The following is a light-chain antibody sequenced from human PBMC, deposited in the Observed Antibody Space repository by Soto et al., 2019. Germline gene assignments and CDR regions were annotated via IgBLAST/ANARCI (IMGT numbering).Light chain of an antibody. J-gene: IGKJ2*01. CDR3: QQYQSYPYT. Sequence: DIQMTQSPCTLSASVRDRVTITCRASQSISSWLAWYQQKPGKAPKVLISKASTLQSGVPSRFSGSRSATEFTLTVSSLQPDAFATYYSQQYQSYPYTFGKG. V-gene: IGKV1-5*03. CDR1: QSISSW. CDR2: KAS.